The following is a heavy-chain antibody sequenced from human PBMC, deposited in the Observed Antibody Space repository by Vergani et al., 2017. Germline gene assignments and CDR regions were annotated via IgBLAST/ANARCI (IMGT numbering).Heavy chain of an antibody. D-gene: IGHD3-22*01. Sequence: EVQLLESGGGLVQPGGSLRLSCAVSGFTVSTYAMTWVRQAPGKGLEWVSTISSDGGSTYYADSVKGRFTISRDNSKHTLSLQMNSLTAEDTAIYYCAGPQVTSAYYYGGFDYWGQGILVTVSS. CDR2: ISSDGGST. CDR3: AGPQVTSAYYYGGFDY. J-gene: IGHJ4*02. CDR1: GFTVSTYA. V-gene: IGHV3-23*01.